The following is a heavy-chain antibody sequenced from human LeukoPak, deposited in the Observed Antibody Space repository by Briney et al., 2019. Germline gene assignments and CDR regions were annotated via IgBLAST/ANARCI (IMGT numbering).Heavy chain of an antibody. CDR2: INPNSGGT. CDR1: GYSFITYP. CDR3: ARDFVNYGDYIFDY. V-gene: IGHV1-2*02. D-gene: IGHD4-17*01. Sequence: ASVKVSCKASGYSFITYPINWVRQAPGQGLEWMGWINPNSGGTNYAQKFQGRVTMTRDTSISTAYMELSRLRSDDTAVYYCARDFVNYGDYIFDYWGQGTLVTVSS. J-gene: IGHJ4*02.